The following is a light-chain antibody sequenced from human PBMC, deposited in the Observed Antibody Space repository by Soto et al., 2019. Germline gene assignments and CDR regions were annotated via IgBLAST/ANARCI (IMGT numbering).Light chain of an antibody. CDR3: SSYTSSSTVV. Sequence: QSALTQPASVSGSPGQSITISCTGTSSDVGGYNYVSWYQHNPGKAPKLMIYDVSTRPSGISNRFSGSKSGNTASLTISGLQADDEADYYCSSYTSSSTVVFGGGTKLTVL. CDR1: SSDVGGYNY. J-gene: IGLJ2*01. CDR2: DVS. V-gene: IGLV2-14*03.